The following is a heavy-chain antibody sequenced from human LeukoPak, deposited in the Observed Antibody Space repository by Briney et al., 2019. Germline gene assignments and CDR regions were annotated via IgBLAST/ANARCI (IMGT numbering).Heavy chain of an antibody. Sequence: SVKVSCKASGGTFSSYAISWVRQAPGQGLEWMGRIIPILGIANYAQKFQGRVTITADKSTSTAYMELSSLRSEDTAVYYCARDLSPYSSGYYYYYGMDVWGQGTTVTVSS. J-gene: IGHJ6*02. CDR1: GGTFSSYA. D-gene: IGHD3-22*01. V-gene: IGHV1-69*04. CDR3: ARDLSPYSSGYYYYYGMDV. CDR2: IIPILGIA.